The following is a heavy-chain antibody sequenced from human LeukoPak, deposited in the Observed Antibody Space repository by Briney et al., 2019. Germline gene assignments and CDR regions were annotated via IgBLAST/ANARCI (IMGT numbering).Heavy chain of an antibody. V-gene: IGHV3-48*04. CDR1: GFTFSSYS. Sequence: PGGSLRLSCAASGFTFSSYSMNWVRQAPGKGLEWVSYISSSGSTIYYADSVKGRFTISRDNAKNSLYLQMNSLRAEDTAVYCCARVDIVVVVAATKSGYYFDYWGQGTLVTVSS. CDR3: ARVDIVVVVAATKSGYYFDY. CDR2: ISSSGSTI. J-gene: IGHJ4*02. D-gene: IGHD2-15*01.